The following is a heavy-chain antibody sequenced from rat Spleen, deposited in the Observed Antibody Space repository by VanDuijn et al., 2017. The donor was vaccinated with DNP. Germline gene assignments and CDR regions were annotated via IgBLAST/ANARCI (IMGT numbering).Heavy chain of an antibody. CDR1: GFTFSDYY. Sequence: EVQLVETGGGLVQPGGSLKLSCVASGFTFSDYYMAWVRQAPTKGLEWVAYIGSDGYAPYYGDSVKGRFTISRDNAKSTLYLQMNSLRSEDMATYYCARHNTMMVSHRDAMDAWGQGTSVTVSS. V-gene: IGHV5-22*01. J-gene: IGHJ4*01. CDR2: IGSDGYAP. D-gene: IGHD1-12*02. CDR3: ARHNTMMVSHRDAMDA.